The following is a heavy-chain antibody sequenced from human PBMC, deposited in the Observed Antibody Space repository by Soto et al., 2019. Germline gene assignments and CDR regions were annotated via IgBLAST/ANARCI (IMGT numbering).Heavy chain of an antibody. V-gene: IGHV1-69*12. J-gene: IGHJ5*02. CDR2: IIPIFGTA. CDR3: ARSSHDDGDDWAWFDP. Sequence: QVQLVQSGAEVKKPGSSVKVSCKASGGTFSSYAISWVRQAPGQGLEWMGGIIPIFGTANYAQKFQGRVTITAEESTSSACMELRRLRSAGTAVYYCARSSHDDGDDWAWFDPRGQGTLVTVSS. CDR1: GGTFSSYA. D-gene: IGHD4-17*01.